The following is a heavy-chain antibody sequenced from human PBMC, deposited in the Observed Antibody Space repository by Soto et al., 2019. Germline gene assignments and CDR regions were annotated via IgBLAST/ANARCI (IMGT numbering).Heavy chain of an antibody. CDR1: GGSISSSNW. Sequence: SETRSLTWAVSGGSISSSNWWSFVRQPPGKGRECIGEIYHSGSTNYNPSLKSRVTISVDKSKNQFSLKLSSVTAADTAVYYCARDSYDFWSGYAGVRYYGMDVWGQGTTVTVSS. D-gene: IGHD3-3*01. V-gene: IGHV4-4*02. CDR3: ARDSYDFWSGYAGVRYYGMDV. J-gene: IGHJ6*02. CDR2: IYHSGST.